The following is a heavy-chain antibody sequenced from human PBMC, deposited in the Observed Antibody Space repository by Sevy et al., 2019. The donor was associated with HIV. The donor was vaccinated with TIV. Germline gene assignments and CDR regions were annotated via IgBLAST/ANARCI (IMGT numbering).Heavy chain of an antibody. D-gene: IGHD6-13*01. CDR1: GFTFGDYC. CDR2: LKSDVYGGTV. Sequence: GGSLRLSCTASGFTFGDYCMSWVRQAPGKGLEWVAFLKSDVYGGTVDHAASVSGRLVISWDDSKTIAYLQMNDLKTEETGVYYCTGWKAAKAIFDYWGQGALVTVSS. V-gene: IGHV3-49*04. J-gene: IGHJ4*02. CDR3: TGWKAAKAIFDY.